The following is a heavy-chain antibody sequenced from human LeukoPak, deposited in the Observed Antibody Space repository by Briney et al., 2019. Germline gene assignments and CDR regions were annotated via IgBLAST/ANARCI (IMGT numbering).Heavy chain of an antibody. D-gene: IGHD3-22*01. Sequence: PGGSLRLSCAASGFTVSSNYMSWVRQAPGKGLEWVSIIYSGGSTFYADSVKGRFTISRDNSKNTLYLQMNSLRAEDTAVYYCARFDSSVYCYVCDYWGQGTLVTVSS. CDR1: GFTVSSNY. J-gene: IGHJ4*02. V-gene: IGHV3-53*01. CDR2: IYSGGST. CDR3: ARFDSSVYCYVCDY.